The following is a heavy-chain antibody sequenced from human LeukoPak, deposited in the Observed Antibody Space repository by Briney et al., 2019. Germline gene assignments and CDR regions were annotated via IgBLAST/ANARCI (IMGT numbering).Heavy chain of an antibody. Sequence: PSETLSLTCTVSGGSISSSSYYWGWIRQPPGKGLEWIGSIYYSGSTYYNPSLKSRVTISVDTSKNQFSLKLSSVTAADTAAYYCARDRADSNYYYYYYMDVWGKGTTVTVSS. CDR2: IYYSGST. J-gene: IGHJ6*03. CDR3: ARDRADSNYYYYYYMDV. V-gene: IGHV4-39*07. CDR1: GGSISSSSYY. D-gene: IGHD4-11*01.